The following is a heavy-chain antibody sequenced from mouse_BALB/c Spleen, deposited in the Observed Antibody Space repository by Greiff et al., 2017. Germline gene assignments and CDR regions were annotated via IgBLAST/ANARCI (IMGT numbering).Heavy chain of an antibody. J-gene: IGHJ1*01. Sequence: EVKVIESGPGLVKPSQSLSLTCTVTGYSITSDYAWNWIRQFPGNKLEWMGYISYSGSTSYNPSLKSRISITRDTSKNQFFLQVNSVTTEDTATYYWAKWDYGSSYGYFDVWGAGTTVTVAS. D-gene: IGHD1-1*01. CDR3: AKWDYGSSYGYFDV. CDR2: ISYSGST. V-gene: IGHV3-2*02. CDR1: GYSITSDYA.